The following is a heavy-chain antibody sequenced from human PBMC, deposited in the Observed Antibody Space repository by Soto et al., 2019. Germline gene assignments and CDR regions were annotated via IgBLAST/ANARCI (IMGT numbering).Heavy chain of an antibody. CDR2: IYYSGST. CDR3: ARVTSIAVEPTSDY. Sequence: PSETLSLTCTVSGGSISSGDYYWSWIRQPPGKGLEWIGYIYYSGSTYYNPSLKSRVTISVDTSKNQFSLKLSSVTAADTAVYYCARVTSIAVEPTSDYWGQGTLVTLSS. CDR1: GGSISSGDYY. D-gene: IGHD6-19*01. J-gene: IGHJ4*02. V-gene: IGHV4-30-4*01.